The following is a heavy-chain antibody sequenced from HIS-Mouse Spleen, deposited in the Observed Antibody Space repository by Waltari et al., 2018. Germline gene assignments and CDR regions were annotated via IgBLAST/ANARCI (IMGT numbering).Heavy chain of an antibody. D-gene: IGHD1-26*01. CDR1: GGTFSSYA. V-gene: IGHV1-69*01. CDR3: ARDSGSYSFWYFDL. Sequence: VWGKAYGGTFSSYAISGVRQAPGQGLEWMGGIIPIFGTANYAQKFQGRVTITADESTSTAYMELSSLRSEDTAVYYCARDSGSYSFWYFDLWGRGTLVTVSS. J-gene: IGHJ2*01. CDR2: IIPIFGTA.